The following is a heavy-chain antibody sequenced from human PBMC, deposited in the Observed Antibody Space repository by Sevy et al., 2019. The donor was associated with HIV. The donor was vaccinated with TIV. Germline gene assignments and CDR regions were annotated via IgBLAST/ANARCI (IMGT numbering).Heavy chain of an antibody. J-gene: IGHJ4*02. Sequence: ASVKVSCKASGYTFTGYYMHWVRQAPGQGLEWMGWINPNSGGTNYAQKFQGRVTMTRDTSISTAYMELSRLRSDDMAVYYCARAPGYLPNYFDYWGQGTLVTVSS. CDR1: GYTFTGYY. CDR2: INPNSGGT. V-gene: IGHV1-2*02. CDR3: ARAPGYLPNYFDY. D-gene: IGHD6-25*01.